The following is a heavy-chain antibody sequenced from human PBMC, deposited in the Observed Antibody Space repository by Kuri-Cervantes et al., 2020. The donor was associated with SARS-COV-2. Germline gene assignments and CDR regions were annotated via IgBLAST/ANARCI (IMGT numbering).Heavy chain of an antibody. Sequence: GGSLRLSCAASGFTFSNYAIHWVRQAPGKGLEWVGRIKSKTDGGTTDYAAPVKGRFTISRDDSKNTLYLQMNSLKTEDTAVYYCTTGVAYYDFWSVLPYFDYWGQGTLVTVSS. CDR3: TTGVAYYDFWSVLPYFDY. CDR1: GFTFSNYA. D-gene: IGHD3-3*01. V-gene: IGHV3-15*01. CDR2: IKSKTDGGTT. J-gene: IGHJ4*02.